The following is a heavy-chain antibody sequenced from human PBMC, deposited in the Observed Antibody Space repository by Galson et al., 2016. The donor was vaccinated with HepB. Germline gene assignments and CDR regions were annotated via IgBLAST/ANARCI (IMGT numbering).Heavy chain of an antibody. Sequence: SETLSLTCTVSDSFSTYYWGWIRQPPGKGLEWIGNIYFTGNTYYNPSLKSRLSISVDTSKNQFSLRLMSVTAADTAFYYCAGLRRGVTPSFDYWGQGFSVTVSS. CDR1: DSFSTYY. J-gene: IGHJ4*02. D-gene: IGHD5-12*01. CDR2: IYFTGNT. V-gene: IGHV4-59*04. CDR3: AGLRRGVTPSFDY.